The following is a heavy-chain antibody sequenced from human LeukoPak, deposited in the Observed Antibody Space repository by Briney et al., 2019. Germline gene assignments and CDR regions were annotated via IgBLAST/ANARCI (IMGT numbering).Heavy chain of an antibody. CDR2: ISGSGAST. CDR3: AKDRLRTGYYYDSSGYSTDAFDI. V-gene: IGHV3-23*01. J-gene: IGHJ3*02. CDR1: GFTFSSYA. Sequence: SGGSLRLSCAASGFTFSSYAMSWVRQAPGKGLEWVSAISGSGASTYYADSVKGRFTISRDNSKNTLYLQMNSLRAEDTAVYYCAKDRLRTGYYYDSSGYSTDAFDIWGQGTMVTVSS. D-gene: IGHD3-22*01.